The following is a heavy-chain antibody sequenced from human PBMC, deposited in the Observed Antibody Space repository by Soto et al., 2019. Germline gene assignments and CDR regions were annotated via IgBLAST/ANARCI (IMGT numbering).Heavy chain of an antibody. Sequence: QVQLVQSGAEVKKPGSSVKVSCKASGDTFSTYAITWVRQAPGQGLEWMGRIMTICGTANYAQKLQGRVTFTADESTNTAYMELSSLRFEDTALYYCARIKKSGSPRDDAFDIWGQGTMVTVSS. CDR3: ARIKKSGSPRDDAFDI. CDR2: IMTICGTA. V-gene: IGHV1-69*18. D-gene: IGHD3-22*01. J-gene: IGHJ3*02. CDR1: GDTFSTYA.